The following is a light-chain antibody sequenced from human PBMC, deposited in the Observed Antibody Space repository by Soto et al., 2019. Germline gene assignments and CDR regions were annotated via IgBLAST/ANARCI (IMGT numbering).Light chain of an antibody. CDR1: QSISSW. CDR2: KAS. J-gene: IGKJ1*01. Sequence: DIQMTQSPSTLCASVGDRVTISCRASQSISSWLAWYQQKPGKAPNLLIYKASSLESGVPSRFSGSGSGTEFTLTINRLQPDDFATYYCQQYKSWPLTFGQGTKVEIK. V-gene: IGKV1-5*03. CDR3: QQYKSWPLT.